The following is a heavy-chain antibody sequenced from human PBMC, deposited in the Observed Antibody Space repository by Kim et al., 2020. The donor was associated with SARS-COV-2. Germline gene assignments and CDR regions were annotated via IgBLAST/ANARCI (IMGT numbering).Heavy chain of an antibody. CDR3: ARLPHWSGRSSPFDP. V-gene: IGHV5-51*01. CDR2: INPADSNT. Sequence: GESLKISCKGFGYIFSNYWIGWVRQMPGKGLEWMAIINPADSNTKYSPSFQGQVTISVDKSTSSAYLQWSSLKASDTAIYYCARLPHWSGRSSPFDPWG. J-gene: IGHJ5*02. D-gene: IGHD3-3*01. CDR1: GYIFSNYW.